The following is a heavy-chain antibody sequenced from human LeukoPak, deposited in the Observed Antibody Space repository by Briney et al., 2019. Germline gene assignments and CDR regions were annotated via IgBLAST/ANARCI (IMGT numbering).Heavy chain of an antibody. V-gene: IGHV4-61*02. J-gene: IGHJ4*02. CDR3: ARDNLDYDILTGYSQYYFDY. CDR1: GGSISSGSYY. D-gene: IGHD3-9*01. CDR2: IYTSGST. Sequence: SQTLSLTCTVSGGSISSGSYYWSWIWQPAGKGLEWIGRIYTSGSTNYNPSLKSRVTISVDTSKNQFSLKLSSVTAADTAVYYCARDNLDYDILTGYSQYYFDYWGQGTLVIVSS.